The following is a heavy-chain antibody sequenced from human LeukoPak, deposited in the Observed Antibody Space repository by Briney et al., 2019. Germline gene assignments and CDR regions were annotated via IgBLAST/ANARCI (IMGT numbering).Heavy chain of an antibody. D-gene: IGHD5-18*01. CDR1: GYTLSSYA. J-gene: IGHJ4*02. CDR3: VKGFDTAMAYFDY. CDR2: ISSNGGRT. V-gene: IGHV3-64D*09. Sequence: GGSLRLSCTASGYTLSSYAMHWVRQARGKGLEYVSSISSNGGRTYYADSVKGRFTISRDNSKNTLYLQMSSLRAEDTAVYYCVKGFDTAMAYFDYWGQGTLVTVSS.